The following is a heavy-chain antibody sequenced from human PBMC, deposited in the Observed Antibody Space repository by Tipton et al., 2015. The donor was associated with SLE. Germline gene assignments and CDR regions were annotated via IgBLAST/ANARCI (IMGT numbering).Heavy chain of an antibody. CDR1: GFTFSSYG. Sequence: SLRLSCAASGFTFSSYGMHWVRQAPGKGLEWVAFIRYDGSNKYYADSVKGRFTISRDNSKNTLYLQMDSLRAEDTAVYYCATNKYDNSGYYYGRFDYWGQGILVTVSS. D-gene: IGHD3-22*01. J-gene: IGHJ4*02. V-gene: IGHV3-30*02. CDR3: ATNKYDNSGYYYGRFDY. CDR2: IRYDGSNK.